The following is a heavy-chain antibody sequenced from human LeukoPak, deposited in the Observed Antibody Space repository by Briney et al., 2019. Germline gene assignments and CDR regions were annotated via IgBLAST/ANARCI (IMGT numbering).Heavy chain of an antibody. CDR1: GFTFSSYA. V-gene: IGHV3-23*01. CDR2: ISATGGNT. D-gene: IGHD2-15*01. J-gene: IGHJ4*02. Sequence: GESLRLSCAASGFTFSSYAMSWVRQAPGKGLEWVSGISATGGNTDHAGSVKGRFTISRDNSKDTLYLQMNSLRAEDTAIYYCAKASSPGSGCITYWGQGTLVTVSS. CDR3: AKASSPGSGCITY.